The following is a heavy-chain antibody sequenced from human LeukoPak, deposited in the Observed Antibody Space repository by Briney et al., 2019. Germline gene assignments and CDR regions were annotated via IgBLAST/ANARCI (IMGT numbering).Heavy chain of an antibody. Sequence: GGSLRLSCAASGFSFGGYGMHWVRQAPGKGLEWVAVIWYDGSDKYYGDSVKGRFSVSRDNSENRLYLQMNGLRAEDTAVYYCARAYGSGSGVETFDIWGQGTMVTVSS. CDR2: IWYDGSDK. CDR3: ARAYGSGSGVETFDI. V-gene: IGHV3-33*01. J-gene: IGHJ3*02. CDR1: GFSFGGYG. D-gene: IGHD6-19*01.